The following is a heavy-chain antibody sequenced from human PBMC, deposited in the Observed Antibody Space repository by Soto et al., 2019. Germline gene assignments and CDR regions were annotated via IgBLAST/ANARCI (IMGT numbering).Heavy chain of an antibody. V-gene: IGHV3-30*18. CDR2: ISFDGSNK. D-gene: IGHD3-22*01. J-gene: IGHJ4*02. CDR3: AKGAYYYDTSGPPD. CDR1: GFTFSTYG. Sequence: QVQLVESGGGVVQPGRSLRLSCAASGFTFSTYGMHWVRQAPGKGLEWVAVISFDGSNKYYADSVQGRFTISRDNSKNTLYLQMNSLRAEDTAVYYCAKGAYYYDTSGPPDWGQGTLVTVSS.